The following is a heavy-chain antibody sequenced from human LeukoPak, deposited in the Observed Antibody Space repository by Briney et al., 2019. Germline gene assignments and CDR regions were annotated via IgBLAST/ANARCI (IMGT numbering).Heavy chain of an antibody. V-gene: IGHV3-23*01. CDR1: GFTFSSYA. J-gene: IGHJ4*02. D-gene: IGHD2-2*01. CDR2: ISGSGGST. Sequence: GGSLRLSCVVSGFTFSSYAMTWVRQAPGKGLEWVSAISGSGGSTYYADSVKGRFTISRDNSKNTLYLQMNSLRAEDTAIYYCAKDLRLDCSTTSCYLLDYWGQGTLVTVSS. CDR3: AKDLRLDCSTTSCYLLDY.